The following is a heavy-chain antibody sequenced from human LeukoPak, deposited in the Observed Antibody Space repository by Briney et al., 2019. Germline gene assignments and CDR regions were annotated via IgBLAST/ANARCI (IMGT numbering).Heavy chain of an antibody. V-gene: IGHV3-7*04. J-gene: IGHJ4*02. CDR1: GFTFSSYW. CDR3: VGGAGWQSDY. Sequence: GGSLRLSCVASGFTFSSYWMNWVRQAPGKGPEWVSNIEKSGSEKNYVDSVKGRFTISRDNAKSSVYLQMNNLRAEDTAVYYCVGGAGWQSDYWGEGTPVAVSS. CDR2: IEKSGSEK. D-gene: IGHD2-15*01.